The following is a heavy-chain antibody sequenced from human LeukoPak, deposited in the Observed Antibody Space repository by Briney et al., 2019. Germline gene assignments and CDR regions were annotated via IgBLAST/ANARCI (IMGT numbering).Heavy chain of an antibody. CDR2: INHSGST. Sequence: SETLSLTCAVYGGSFSGYYWSWIRQPPGKGVEWIGEINHSGSTNYNPSLKSRVTISVDTSKNQFSLKPSSVTAADTAVYYCARGGGDCSSTSCYAFDIWGQGTMVTVSS. V-gene: IGHV4-34*01. D-gene: IGHD2-2*01. CDR3: ARGGGDCSSTSCYAFDI. J-gene: IGHJ3*02. CDR1: GGSFSGYY.